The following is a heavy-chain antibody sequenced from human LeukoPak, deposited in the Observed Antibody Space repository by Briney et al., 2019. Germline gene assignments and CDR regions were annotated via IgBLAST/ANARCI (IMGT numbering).Heavy chain of an antibody. D-gene: IGHD3-22*01. J-gene: IGHJ4*02. CDR2: ISGSGGST. CDR3: AKHRYYDSSGYYSLHY. V-gene: IGHV3-23*01. Sequence: GGSLRLSCAASGFTFSISAMSWVRQAPGKGLEWVSAISGSGGSTYYADSVKGRFTLSRDNTKNTLYLQMNSLRAEDTAVYYCAKHRYYDSSGYYSLHYWGQGTLVTVSS. CDR1: GFTFSISA.